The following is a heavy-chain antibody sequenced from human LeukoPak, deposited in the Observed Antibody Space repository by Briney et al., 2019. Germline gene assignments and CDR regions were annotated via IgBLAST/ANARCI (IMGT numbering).Heavy chain of an antibody. Sequence: PGGSLRLSCAASGFTFDDYAMHWVRQAPGKGLEWVSGISWNSGSIGYADSVKGRFTISRDNAKNSLYLQMNSLRAEDTALYYCAKDITGSYPGGYYFDYWGQGTQVTVSS. D-gene: IGHD1-26*01. CDR1: GFTFDDYA. J-gene: IGHJ4*02. V-gene: IGHV3-9*01. CDR3: AKDITGSYPGGYYFDY. CDR2: ISWNSGSI.